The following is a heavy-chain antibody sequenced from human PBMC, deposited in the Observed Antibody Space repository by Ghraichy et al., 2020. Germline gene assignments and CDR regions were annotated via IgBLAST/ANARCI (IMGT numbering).Heavy chain of an antibody. CDR1: GFTFSSYA. CDR3: AKDKSEGYYHYYYMDV. CDR2: ISGSGGST. Sequence: GESLNISCAASGFTFSSYAMSWVRQAPGKGLEWVSAISGSGGSTYYADSVKGRFTISRDNSKNTLYLQMNSLRAEDTAVYYCAKDKSEGYYHYYYMDVWGKGTTVTVSS. V-gene: IGHV3-23*01. J-gene: IGHJ6*03.